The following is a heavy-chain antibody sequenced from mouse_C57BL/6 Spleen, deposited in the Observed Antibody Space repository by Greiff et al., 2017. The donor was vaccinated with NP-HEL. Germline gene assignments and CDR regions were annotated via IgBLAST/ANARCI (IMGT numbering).Heavy chain of an antibody. CDR2: IDPSDSYT. CDR1: GYTFTSYW. CDR3: ARSTAQAWCAY. V-gene: IGHV1-59*01. D-gene: IGHD3-2*02. J-gene: IGHJ3*01. Sequence: QVQLLQPGAELVRPGTSVKLSCKASGYTFTSYWMHWVKQRPGQGLEWIGVIDPSDSYTNYNQKFKGKATLTVDTSSSTAYMQLSSLTSEDSAVYYCARSTAQAWCAYWGQGTLVTVSA.